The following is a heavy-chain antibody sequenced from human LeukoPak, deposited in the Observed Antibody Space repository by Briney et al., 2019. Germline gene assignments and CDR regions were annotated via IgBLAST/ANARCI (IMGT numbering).Heavy chain of an antibody. CDR2: INHSGST. Sequence: GSLRLSCAASGFTFSSYAMSWVRQPPGKGLEWIGEINHSGSTNYNPSLKSRVTISVDTSKNQFSLKLSSVTAADTAVYYCARGRDSSSWYPQYYYYFDYRGQGTLVTVSS. CDR1: GFTFSSYA. J-gene: IGHJ4*02. V-gene: IGHV4-34*01. D-gene: IGHD6-13*01. CDR3: ARGRDSSSWYPQYYYYFDY.